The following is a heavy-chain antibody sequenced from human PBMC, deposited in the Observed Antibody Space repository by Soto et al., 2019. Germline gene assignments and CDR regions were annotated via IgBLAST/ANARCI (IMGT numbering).Heavy chain of an antibody. CDR2: ISYDGSNK. Sequence: HVQLVESGGGVVQPGRSLRLSCAASGFSLSNYFMHWVRQAPGKGLELVAIISYDGSNKHYADSVKDRFTISRDNSKNTMYVQMNSLRAEDTAVFRCARGDNDGGMDVWGQGTTVTVSS. J-gene: IGHJ6*02. V-gene: IGHV3-30-3*01. CDR1: GFSLSNYF. D-gene: IGHD1-1*01. CDR3: ARGDNDGGMDV.